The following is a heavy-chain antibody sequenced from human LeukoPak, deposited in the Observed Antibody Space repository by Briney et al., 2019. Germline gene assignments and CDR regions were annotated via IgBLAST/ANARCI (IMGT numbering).Heavy chain of an antibody. V-gene: IGHV3-20*04. CDR1: GFTFDDYG. Sequence: GGSLRLSCASSGFTFDDYGMSWVRQAPGKGLEWVSGINWNGGSTGYADSVKGRFTISRDNAKNSLYLQMNSLRAEDTALYYCARALWNYGSGSYYFDYWGQGTLVTVSS. D-gene: IGHD3-10*01. CDR2: INWNGGST. CDR3: ARALWNYGSGSYYFDY. J-gene: IGHJ4*02.